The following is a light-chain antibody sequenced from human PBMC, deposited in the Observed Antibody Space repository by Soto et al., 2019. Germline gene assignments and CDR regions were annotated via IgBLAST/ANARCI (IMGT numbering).Light chain of an antibody. J-gene: IGKJ1*01. Sequence: DIQMTQSPSTLPASVGDRVSITCRASQGISNWLAWYQQKPGRAPKLLIYDASSLESGVPSRFSGSGSGTEFTLTISSLQPDDFATYYCQQYNSAWTFGQGTKVDIK. CDR1: QGISNW. CDR2: DAS. V-gene: IGKV1-5*01. CDR3: QQYNSAWT.